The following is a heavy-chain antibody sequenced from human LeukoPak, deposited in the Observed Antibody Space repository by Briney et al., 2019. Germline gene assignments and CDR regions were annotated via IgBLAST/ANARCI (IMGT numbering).Heavy chain of an antibody. J-gene: IGHJ4*02. V-gene: IGHV1-2*02. CDR2: INPNRGGT. Sequence: ASVKVSCKASGYTFTDYYINWIRQAPGQGLEWMGWINPNRGGTSYAQNFQGRVTMTRDTPIGTAYMELSRLRSDDTAVYYCARRQIDCSTTSCHVDYWGRGTLVTVSS. D-gene: IGHD2-2*01. CDR1: GYTFTDYY. CDR3: ARRQIDCSTTSCHVDY.